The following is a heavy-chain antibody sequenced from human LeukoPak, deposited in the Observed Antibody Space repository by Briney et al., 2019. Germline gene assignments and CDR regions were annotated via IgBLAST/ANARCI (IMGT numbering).Heavy chain of an antibody. D-gene: IGHD1-26*01. CDR2: ISSSGSTI. J-gene: IGHJ4*02. CDR1: GFTFSSYE. CDR3: ARDRGATYAWDY. Sequence: PGGSLSLSCPASGFTFSSYEMNWVRQAPGKGLEWVSYISSSGSTIYYADSVKGRFTISRDNAKNSLYLQMNSLRAEDTAVYYCARDRGATYAWDYWGQGTLVTVSS. V-gene: IGHV3-48*03.